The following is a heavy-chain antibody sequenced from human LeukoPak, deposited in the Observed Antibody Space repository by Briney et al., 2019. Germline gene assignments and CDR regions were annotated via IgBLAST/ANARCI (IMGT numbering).Heavy chain of an antibody. Sequence: SVKVSCKASGGTFSSYAISWVRQAPGQGLEWMGGIIPIFGTANYAQKFQGRVTITADESTSTAYMELSSLRSEDTAVYYCARDPVRQNWNDGVFDYWGQGTLVTVSS. CDR2: IIPIFGTA. V-gene: IGHV1-69*13. CDR1: GGTFSSYA. CDR3: ARDPVRQNWNDGVFDY. D-gene: IGHD1-1*01. J-gene: IGHJ4*02.